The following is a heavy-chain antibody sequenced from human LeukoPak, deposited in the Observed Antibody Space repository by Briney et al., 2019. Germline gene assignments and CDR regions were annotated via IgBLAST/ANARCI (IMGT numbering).Heavy chain of an antibody. CDR2: ISYDGSNK. CDR1: GFTFSSYA. D-gene: IGHD6-6*01. V-gene: IGHV3-30-3*01. J-gene: IGHJ4*02. Sequence: GRSLRLSCVASGFTFSSYAMHWVRQAPGKGLEWVAVISYDGSNKYYADSVKGRFTISRDNSKNTLYLQMNSLRAEDTAVYYCARSSSGDYWGQGTLVTVSS. CDR3: ARSSSGDY.